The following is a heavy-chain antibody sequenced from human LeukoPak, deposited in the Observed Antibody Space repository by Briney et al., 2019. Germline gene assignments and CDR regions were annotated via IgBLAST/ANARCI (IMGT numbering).Heavy chain of an antibody. Sequence: GGSLRLSCAASGFTFSSYGMHWVRQAPGKGLEWVAVIWYDGSNKYYADSVKGRFTISRDNSKNTLYLQMNSLRAEDTAVYYCARVKQWLPYYYYGMDVWGQGTTVTVSS. J-gene: IGHJ6*02. D-gene: IGHD6-19*01. CDR1: GFTFSSYG. CDR2: IWYDGSNK. V-gene: IGHV3-33*08. CDR3: ARVKQWLPYYYYGMDV.